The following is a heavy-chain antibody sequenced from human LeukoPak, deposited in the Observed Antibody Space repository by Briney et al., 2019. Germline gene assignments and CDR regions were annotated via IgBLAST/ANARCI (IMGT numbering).Heavy chain of an antibody. CDR3: ARGPDDAFDI. V-gene: IGHV4-34*01. J-gene: IGHJ3*02. CDR1: GVSFSGYY. Sequence: PSETLSLTCAVYGVSFSGYYWSWLRQPPGKGLEWIGEINHSGSTYYNPSLKSRVTMSVDTSKNQFSLKLSSVTAADTAVYYCARGPDDAFDIWGQGTMVTVPS. CDR2: INHSGST.